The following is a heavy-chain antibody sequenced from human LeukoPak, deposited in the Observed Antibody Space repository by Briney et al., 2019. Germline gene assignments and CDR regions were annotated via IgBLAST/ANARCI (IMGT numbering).Heavy chain of an antibody. V-gene: IGHV4-59*01. CDR1: GGSISSYY. CDR2: IYYSGST. J-gene: IGHJ4*02. Sequence: SETLSLTCTVSGGSISSYYWSRIRQPPGKGLEWIGYIYYSGSTNYNPSLKSRVTISVDTSKNQFSLKLSSVTAADTAVYYCARGEKTGTTGSWGQGTLVTVSS. CDR3: ARGEKTGTTGS. D-gene: IGHD1-1*01.